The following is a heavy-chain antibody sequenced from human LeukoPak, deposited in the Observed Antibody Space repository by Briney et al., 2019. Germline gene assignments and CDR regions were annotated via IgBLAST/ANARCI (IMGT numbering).Heavy chain of an antibody. Sequence: SETLSLTCTVSGGSISSSSYYWGWIRQPPGKGLEWIGSIYYSGSTYYNPSPKSRVTILVDTSTNQFSLKLSSVTAADTAVYYCARRVSLKGTTPFDFWGQGTLVTISS. CDR3: ARRVSLKGTTPFDF. J-gene: IGHJ4*02. CDR1: GGSISSSSYY. D-gene: IGHD1-1*01. CDR2: IYYSGST. V-gene: IGHV4-39*07.